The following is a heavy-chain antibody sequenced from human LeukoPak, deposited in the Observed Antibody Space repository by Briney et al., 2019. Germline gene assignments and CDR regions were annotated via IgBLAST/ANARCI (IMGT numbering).Heavy chain of an antibody. V-gene: IGHV1-3*03. CDR3: TRGACSGGSCPLGY. Sequence: VASVKVSCKASGYTFTSYGISWVRQAPGQGLEWMGWINAGNGNTKYSQEFQGRVTITRDTSASTAYMELSSLRSEDMAVYYCTRGACSGGSCPLGYWGQGTLVTVSS. CDR2: INAGNGNT. D-gene: IGHD2-15*01. CDR1: GYTFTSYG. J-gene: IGHJ4*02.